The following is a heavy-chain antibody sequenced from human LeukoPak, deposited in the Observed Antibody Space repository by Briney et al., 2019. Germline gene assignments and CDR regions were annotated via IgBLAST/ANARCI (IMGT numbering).Heavy chain of an antibody. D-gene: IGHD3-10*01. Sequence: GASVKVSCKASGDTFSRYGISWVRQAPGQGLEWMGWISANNGNTNYAQKLQGRVTMTTDTSTSTAYMELRSLRSDDTAVYYCARVAGSGSYLINRGLFDPWGQGTLVTVSS. V-gene: IGHV1-18*01. CDR3: ARVAGSGSYLINRGLFDP. J-gene: IGHJ5*02. CDR1: GDTFSRYG. CDR2: ISANNGNT.